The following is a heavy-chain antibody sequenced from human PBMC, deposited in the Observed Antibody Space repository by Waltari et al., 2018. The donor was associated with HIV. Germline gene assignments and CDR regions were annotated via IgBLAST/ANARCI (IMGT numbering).Heavy chain of an antibody. V-gene: IGHV3-21*01. Sequence: EVQLVESGGGLVKPGGSLRLSCAASGFTFSSYSMNWVRQAPGKGLDWVSSISSSSSYIYYADSVKGRFTISRDNAKNSLYLQMNSLRAEDTAVYYCARGEELLLDYWGQGTLVTVSS. CDR2: ISSSSSYI. CDR3: ARGEELLLDY. J-gene: IGHJ4*02. CDR1: GFTFSSYS. D-gene: IGHD2-15*01.